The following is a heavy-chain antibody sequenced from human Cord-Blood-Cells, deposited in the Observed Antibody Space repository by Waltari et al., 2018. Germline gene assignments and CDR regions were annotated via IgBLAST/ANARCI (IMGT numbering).Heavy chain of an antibody. J-gene: IGHJ4*02. CDR2: IYSGGST. D-gene: IGHD3-9*01. CDR1: GFTVSSHY. V-gene: IGHV3-53*01. CDR3: ARVRSRILTGYYFDY. Sequence: EVQLVESGGGLIQPGGSLRLSCAASGFTVSSHYMSWVRQAPGKGLEWVSVIYSGGSTYYADSVKGRFTISRDNSKNTLYLQMNSLRAEDTAVYYCARVRSRILTGYYFDYWGQGTLVTVSS.